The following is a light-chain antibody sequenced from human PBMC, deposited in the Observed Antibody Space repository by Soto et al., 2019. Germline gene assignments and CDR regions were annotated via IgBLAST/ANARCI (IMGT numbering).Light chain of an antibody. CDR2: DVS. V-gene: IGLV2-8*01. CDR3: NSYADSNTYV. CDR1: SSDVGRYNY. Sequence: SVLTQPRSASGSPGQSVTISCTGTSSDVGRYNYVSWYQHHPGKAPKLIIYDVSQRPSGVPDRFSGSKSGNTASLTVSGLLAEDEADYYCNSYADSNTYVFGTGTKVTVL. J-gene: IGLJ1*01.